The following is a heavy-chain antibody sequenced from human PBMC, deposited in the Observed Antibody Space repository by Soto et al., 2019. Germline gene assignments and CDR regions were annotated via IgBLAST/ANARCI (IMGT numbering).Heavy chain of an antibody. Sequence: PSETLSLTCTVSGGSISSSSYYWGWIRQPPGKGLEWIGSIYYSGSTYYNPSLKSRVTISVDTSKNQFSLKLSSVTAADTAVYYCARDRGRAFRFFPFDPWGQGTLVPVSS. J-gene: IGHJ5*02. CDR3: ARDRGRAFRFFPFDP. CDR2: IYYSGST. CDR1: GGSISSSSYY. D-gene: IGHD3-16*01. V-gene: IGHV4-39*02.